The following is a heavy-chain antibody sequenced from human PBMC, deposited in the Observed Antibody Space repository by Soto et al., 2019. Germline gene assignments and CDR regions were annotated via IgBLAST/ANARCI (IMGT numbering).Heavy chain of an antibody. J-gene: IGHJ6*02. D-gene: IGHD6-13*01. CDR1: GFTFDDYA. Sequence: EVQLVESGGGLVQPGRSLRLSCAASGFTFDDYAMHWVRQAPGKGLEWVSGISWNSGSIGYADSVKGRFTISRDNAKNSLYLQMNSLRAEDTALYYCAKGTQQPVRYYYYYGMDVWGQGTTVTVSS. CDR2: ISWNSGSI. CDR3: AKGTQQPVRYYYYYGMDV. V-gene: IGHV3-9*01.